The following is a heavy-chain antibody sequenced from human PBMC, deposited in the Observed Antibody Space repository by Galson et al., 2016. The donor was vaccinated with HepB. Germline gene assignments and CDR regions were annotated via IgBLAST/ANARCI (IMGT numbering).Heavy chain of an antibody. CDR1: GYTFTGYF. D-gene: IGHD6-19*01. CDR2: IDPNRGDT. J-gene: IGHJ4*02. CDR3: ARGDVAVAN. V-gene: IGHV1-2*02. Sequence: SVKVSCKASGYTFTGYFVHWVRRAPGQGLEWMGWIDPNRGDTNSAQRFQGRVTMTRDTSISTAYMELSRLRSDDTAIYYCARGDVAVANWGQGTLVTVSS.